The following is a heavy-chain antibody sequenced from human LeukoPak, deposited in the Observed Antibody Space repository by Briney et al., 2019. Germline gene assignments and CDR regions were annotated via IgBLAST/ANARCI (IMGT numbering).Heavy chain of an antibody. D-gene: IGHD2-2*02. Sequence: SETLSLTCAVYGGSFSGYYWSWIRQPPGKGLEWIGEINHSGSTNYNPSLKSRVTISVDTSKNQFSLKLSSVTAADTAVCYCARGPIGYCSSTSCYRPRSHYYYYGMDVWGQGTTVTVSS. J-gene: IGHJ6*02. V-gene: IGHV4-34*01. CDR2: INHSGST. CDR1: GGSFSGYY. CDR3: ARGPIGYCSSTSCYRPRSHYYYYGMDV.